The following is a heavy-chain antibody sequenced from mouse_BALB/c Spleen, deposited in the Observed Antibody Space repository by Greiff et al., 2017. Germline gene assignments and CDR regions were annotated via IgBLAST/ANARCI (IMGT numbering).Heavy chain of an antibody. Sequence: VQLQQSGAELVRSGASVKLSCTASGFNIKDYYMHWVKQRPEQGLEWIGWIDPENGDTEYAPKFQGKATMTADTSSNTAYLQLSGLTSEDTAVYYCNEVLRRPLYYAMDYWGQGTSVTVSS. J-gene: IGHJ4*01. CDR2: IDPENGDT. V-gene: IGHV14-4*02. CDR3: NEVLRRPLYYAMDY. CDR1: GFNIKDYY. D-gene: IGHD2-4*01.